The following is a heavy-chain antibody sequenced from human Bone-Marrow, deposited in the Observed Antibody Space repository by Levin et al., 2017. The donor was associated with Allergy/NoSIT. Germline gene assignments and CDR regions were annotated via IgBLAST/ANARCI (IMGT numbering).Heavy chain of an antibody. CDR3: AITGTSTPNFDH. Sequence: GRSLRLSCAASGFAFDKYVVSWVRQAPGKSLEWVSAITSDAVATYYADTVRGRFTISRDNSKDTLFLQINSLGAEDTAIYYCAITGTSTPNFDHWGQGVRVTVSS. CDR2: ITSDAVAT. V-gene: IGHV3-23*01. CDR1: GFAFDKYV. J-gene: IGHJ4*02. D-gene: IGHD2-15*01.